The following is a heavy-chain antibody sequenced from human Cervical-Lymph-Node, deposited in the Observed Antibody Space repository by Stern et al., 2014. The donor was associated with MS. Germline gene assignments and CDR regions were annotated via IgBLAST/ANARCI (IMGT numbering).Heavy chain of an antibody. Sequence: QVQLQESGPGLVKPSGTLSLTCTISGGSMKSRSYYWVWIRQPPGKGLEWIGSVYYDGGTYYNPSLTSRVSFSEHTSQNQFSLQLSSATAADTAVYYCARSQDIVVVSAATVEGYYYFGMDVWGQGTTVTVSS. J-gene: IGHJ6*02. D-gene: IGHD2-2*01. CDR1: GGSMKSRSYY. CDR3: ARSQDIVVVSAATVEGYYYFGMDV. V-gene: IGHV4-39*01. CDR2: VYYDGGT.